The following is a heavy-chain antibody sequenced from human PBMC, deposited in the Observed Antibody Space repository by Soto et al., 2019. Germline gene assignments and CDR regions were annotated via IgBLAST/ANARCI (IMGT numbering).Heavy chain of an antibody. Sequence: GASVKVSCKASGYTFTGYNIVGVRQATGQGLEWMGWMNPNSGNTGYVQNFQGRVSMTRNTSISTAYMELSGLRSEDTAVYYCARGRDSSRLLDYWGQGTLVTVSS. CDR3: ARGRDSSRLLDY. D-gene: IGHD6-13*01. V-gene: IGHV1-8*01. CDR2: MNPNSGNT. CDR1: GYTFTGYN. J-gene: IGHJ4*02.